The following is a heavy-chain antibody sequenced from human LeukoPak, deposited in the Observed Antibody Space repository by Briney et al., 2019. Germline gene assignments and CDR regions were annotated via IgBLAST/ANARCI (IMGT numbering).Heavy chain of an antibody. D-gene: IGHD3-10*01. CDR3: ARDLHRVVVRGVPHYYYYMDV. Sequence: GASVKVSCKASGYTFTSYAMNWVRQAPGQGLEWMGWISTYNGNTNYAQKLQGRVTMTTDTSRSTAYMELRSLRSDDTAVYYCARDLHRVVVRGVPHYYYYMDVWGKGTTVTISS. V-gene: IGHV1-18*01. CDR1: GYTFTSYA. J-gene: IGHJ6*03. CDR2: ISTYNGNT.